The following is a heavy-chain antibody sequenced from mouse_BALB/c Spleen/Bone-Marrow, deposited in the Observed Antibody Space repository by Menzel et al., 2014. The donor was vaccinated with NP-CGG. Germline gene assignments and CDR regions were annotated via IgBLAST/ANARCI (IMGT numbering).Heavy chain of an antibody. CDR2: INPDSSTI. CDR3: ARLGYYGYFDY. J-gene: IGHJ2*01. D-gene: IGHD2-3*01. V-gene: IGHV4-1*02. CDR1: GFDFSRYW. Sequence: DVKLQESGGGLVQPGGSLKLSCAASGFDFSRYWMGWVRQAPGKGLEWIGEINPDSSTINYTPSLKDKFIISRDNAKNTLYLQMSKVRSEDTALYYCARLGYYGYFDYWGQGTTLTVSS.